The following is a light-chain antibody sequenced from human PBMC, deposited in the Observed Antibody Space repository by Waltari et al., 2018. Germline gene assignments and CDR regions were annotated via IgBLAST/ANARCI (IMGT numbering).Light chain of an antibody. Sequence: QSALTQPPSASGSPGQSVTISCTGTSSDVGAYDHVSWYPQHPGNVPKLIIYDVGKRPSGVPDRFSGSKSGNTASLTVSGLQTDDEADYFCSSSGGNNNFAVFGGGTKLTVL. CDR2: DVG. CDR1: SSDVGAYDH. CDR3: SSSGGNNNFAV. V-gene: IGLV2-8*01. J-gene: IGLJ2*01.